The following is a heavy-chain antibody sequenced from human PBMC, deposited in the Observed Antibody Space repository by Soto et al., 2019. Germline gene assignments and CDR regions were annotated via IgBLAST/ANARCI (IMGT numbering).Heavy chain of an antibody. Sequence: EVQLVESGGGLVQPGGSLRLSCAASGFTVSSNYMSWVRQAPGKGLEWVSVIYSGGSTYYADSVKGRFTISRDNSKNTLYLEMNSLRAEDTAVYYCARDRIPTGMDVWGQGTTVTVSS. CDR1: GFTVSSNY. CDR2: IYSGGST. CDR3: ARDRIPTGMDV. V-gene: IGHV3-66*01. J-gene: IGHJ6*02.